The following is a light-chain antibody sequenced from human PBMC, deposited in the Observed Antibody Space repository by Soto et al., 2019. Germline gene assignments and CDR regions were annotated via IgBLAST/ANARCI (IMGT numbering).Light chain of an antibody. CDR3: QQYNNWPLWT. J-gene: IGKJ1*01. CDR1: QSVGNN. Sequence: EVVMTQSPATLPVSPGGIVTLSCRASQSVGNNLAWYQQRPGQPPRLLIYGASTRDTGVPTRFSGSGSGTEFTLTITSLQSEDFAVYYCQQYNNWPLWTFGQGTKVDIK. V-gene: IGKV3D-15*01. CDR2: GAS.